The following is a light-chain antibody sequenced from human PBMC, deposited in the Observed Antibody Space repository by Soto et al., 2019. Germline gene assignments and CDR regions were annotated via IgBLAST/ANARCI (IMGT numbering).Light chain of an antibody. J-gene: IGKJ1*01. V-gene: IGKV3-20*01. CDR2: GAS. Sequence: EMVFTQSPGTLSLSPGERATLSCRASQSVSSNYLGWYQQKPGQAPRLLLYGASSRATGIPDRFSGSGSGTDVILTITRLEPEDFAVYYCQQYENSPWTFGEGKKVEIK. CDR3: QQYENSPWT. CDR1: QSVSSNY.